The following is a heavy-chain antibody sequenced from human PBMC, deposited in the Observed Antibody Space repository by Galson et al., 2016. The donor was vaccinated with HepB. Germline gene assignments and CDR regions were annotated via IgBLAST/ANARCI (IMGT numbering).Heavy chain of an antibody. CDR1: GYNFPIFW. CDR3: ARLGRGRNVVVTSISDAFD. CDR2: IYPSDSDA. Sequence: QSGAEVKKSGESLKISCKVSGYNFPIFWIAWMRQMPGKGLEWMGIIYPSDSDARYSPSFQGQVTISVDKSITTAYLQWSSLKATDSAMYYCARLGRGRNVVVTSISDAFDFGAKGQWSPSLQ. J-gene: IGHJ3*01. V-gene: IGHV5-51*01. D-gene: IGHD2-21*02.